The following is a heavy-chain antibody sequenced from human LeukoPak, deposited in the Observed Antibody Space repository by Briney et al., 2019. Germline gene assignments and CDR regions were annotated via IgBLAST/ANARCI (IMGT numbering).Heavy chain of an antibody. J-gene: IGHJ6*03. Sequence: PSETLSLTCTVSGGSISSYYWSWIRQPAGKGLEWIGRIYTSGSTNYNPSLKSRVTMSVDTSKNQFSLKLSSVTAADTAVYYCAREDYYGSGSFYYYYYMDVWGKGTTVTISS. CDR2: IYTSGST. CDR3: AREDYYGSGSFYYYYYMDV. V-gene: IGHV4-4*07. D-gene: IGHD3-10*01. CDR1: GGSISSYY.